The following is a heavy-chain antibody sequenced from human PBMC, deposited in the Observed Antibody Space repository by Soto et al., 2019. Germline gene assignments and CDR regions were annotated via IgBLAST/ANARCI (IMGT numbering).Heavy chain of an antibody. J-gene: IGHJ3*01. CDR1: GLTFSRYE. V-gene: IGHV3-48*03. D-gene: IGHD3-10*01. CDR3: ATRSGGGGAFDF. CDR2: IHSSATTM. Sequence: SLRLSCAASGLTFSRYEMNWVRQAPGKGLEWIAYIHSSATTMFYADSVKGRFTISRDNAKNSLCLQLNSLSAEGTAVYYCATRSGGGGAFDFWGQGTMVTVSS.